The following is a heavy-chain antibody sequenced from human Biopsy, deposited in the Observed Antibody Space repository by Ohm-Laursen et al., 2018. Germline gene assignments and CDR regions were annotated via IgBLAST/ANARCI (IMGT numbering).Heavy chain of an antibody. CDR3: ARDLPSSYYYAMDV. V-gene: IGHV4-4*07. J-gene: IGHJ6*02. Sequence: GTLSLTYTLSGDSITRSYWSWIRQPAGKGLEWIGHTYKGGNTNHNPSLKSRVSMSVDTSKNQLSLTLRSVTAADTAVYYCARDLPSSYYYAMDVWGQGTTVTVSS. CDR2: TYKGGNT. CDR1: GDSITRSY.